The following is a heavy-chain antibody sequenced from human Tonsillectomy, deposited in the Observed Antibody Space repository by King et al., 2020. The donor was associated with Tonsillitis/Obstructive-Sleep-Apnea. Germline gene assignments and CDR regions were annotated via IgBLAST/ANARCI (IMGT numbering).Heavy chain of an antibody. CDR1: XXXXTSXX. Sequence: DVQLVESGAEVKKPGESLKLXXKGXXXXXTSXXXGXXXXXPXXGXEWXGXIYPGDXXTRYXPSFQVQVTLSADKPIRPAYQQWGSLKASDTAMYYCARLGPXGYYXILTGSDAFDXXGQGXMVTVXS. CDR2: IYPGDXXT. V-gene: IGHV5-51*01. D-gene: IGHD3-9*01. CDR3: ARLGPXGYYXILTGSDAFDX. J-gene: IGHJ3*02.